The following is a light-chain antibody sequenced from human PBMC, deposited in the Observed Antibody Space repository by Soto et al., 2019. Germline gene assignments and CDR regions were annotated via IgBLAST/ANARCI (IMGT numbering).Light chain of an antibody. CDR2: GAS. CDR3: QQYGSSPGT. J-gene: IGKJ1*01. V-gene: IGKV3-15*01. CDR1: QSVSGN. Sequence: EVVMTQSQSTLSVSPGERVTLSCTGSQSVSGNLAWYQQKPGQAPRLLIHGASTRATDIPARFSGSGSGTDFTLTISRLEPEDFAVNYCQQYGSSPGTFGQGTKVDIK.